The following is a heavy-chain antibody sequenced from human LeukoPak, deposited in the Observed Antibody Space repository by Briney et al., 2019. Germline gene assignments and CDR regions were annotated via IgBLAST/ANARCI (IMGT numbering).Heavy chain of an antibody. CDR1: GYSFTNYW. J-gene: IGHJ4*02. CDR3: AREGGPTGGAQDY. Sequence: GESLKISCKGSGYSFTNYWIGWVRQAPGQGLEWMGWISAYNGNTHYAQKVQDRVTMTTDTSTSTAYMELRSLRSDDTAVYYCAREGGPTGGAQDYWGQGTLVTVSS. V-gene: IGHV1-18*04. D-gene: IGHD1-1*01. CDR2: ISAYNGNT.